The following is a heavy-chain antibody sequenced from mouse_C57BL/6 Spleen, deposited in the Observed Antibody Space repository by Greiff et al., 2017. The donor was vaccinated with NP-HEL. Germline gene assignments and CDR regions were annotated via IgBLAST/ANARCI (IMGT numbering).Heavy chain of an antibody. V-gene: IGHV1-80*01. J-gene: IGHJ2*01. Sequence: QVHVKQSGAELVKPGASVKISCKASGYAFSSYWMNWVKQRPGKGLEWIGQIYPGDGDTNYNGKFKGKATLTADKSSSTAYMQLSSLTSEDSAVYFCARAGKLGYYFDYWGQGTTLTVSS. D-gene: IGHD4-1*01. CDR2: IYPGDGDT. CDR1: GYAFSSYW. CDR3: ARAGKLGYYFDY.